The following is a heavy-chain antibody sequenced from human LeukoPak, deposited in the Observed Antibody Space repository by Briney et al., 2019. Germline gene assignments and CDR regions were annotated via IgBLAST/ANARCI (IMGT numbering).Heavy chain of an antibody. CDR1: GFMFSQHT. D-gene: IGHD3-10*01. V-gene: IGHV3-23*01. CDR3: AKSDCASDGCKLLNY. Sequence: GGSLRLSCAVSGFMFSQHTMNWVRQAPGKRLEWVSSISGSGDATRYADSVMGRFTISRDNAKNTLSLQMNSLRAEDTAVYYCAKSDCASDGCKLLNYWGQGTLVTASS. J-gene: IGHJ4*02. CDR2: ISGSGDAT.